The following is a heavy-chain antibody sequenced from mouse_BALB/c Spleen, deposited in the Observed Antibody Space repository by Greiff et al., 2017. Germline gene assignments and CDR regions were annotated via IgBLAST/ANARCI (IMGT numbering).Heavy chain of an antibody. CDR3: ARARKGIYYAMDY. CDR1: GYTFTDYW. V-gene: IGHV1-69*01. Sequence: VQLQQPGAELVMPGASVKMSCKASGYTFTDYWMHWVKQRPGQGLEWIGAIDTSDSYTSYNQKFKGKATLTVDESSSTAYMQLSSLTSEDSAVYYCARARKGIYYAMDYWGQGTSGTVSS. J-gene: IGHJ4*01. CDR2: IDTSDSYT.